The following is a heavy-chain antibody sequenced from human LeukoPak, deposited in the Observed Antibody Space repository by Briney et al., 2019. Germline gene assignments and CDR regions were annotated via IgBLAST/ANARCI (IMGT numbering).Heavy chain of an antibody. CDR3: ARGTPYDSSGYYPDY. CDR2: INPNSGGT. Sequence: ASVKVSCKASGYTFTGYYMHWVRQAPGQGLGWMGRINPNSGGTNYAQKFQGRATMTRDTSISTAYMELSRLRSDDTAVYYCARGTPYDSSGYYPDYWGQGTLVTVSS. V-gene: IGHV1-2*06. J-gene: IGHJ4*02. D-gene: IGHD3-22*01. CDR1: GYTFTGYY.